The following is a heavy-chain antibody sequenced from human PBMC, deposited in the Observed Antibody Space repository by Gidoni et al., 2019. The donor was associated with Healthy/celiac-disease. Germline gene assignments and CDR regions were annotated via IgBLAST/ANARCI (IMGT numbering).Heavy chain of an antibody. CDR2: IYYSGSP. Sequence: QVQLQESVPELVKPSQPLSPTCTVPGAPLSSGGYYWSWIRQHPGKGLEWIGYIYYSGSPYYNPSLKSRVTISVDTSKNQFSLKLSSVTAADTAVYYCARTVGATMDFDYWGQGTLVTVSS. V-gene: IGHV4-31*03. CDR3: ARTVGATMDFDY. CDR1: GAPLSSGGYY. D-gene: IGHD1-26*01. J-gene: IGHJ4*02.